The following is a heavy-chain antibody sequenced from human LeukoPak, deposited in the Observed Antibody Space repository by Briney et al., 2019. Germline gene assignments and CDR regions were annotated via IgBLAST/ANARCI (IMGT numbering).Heavy chain of an antibody. Sequence: SDTLSLTCTVSGGALSSYYWSWLRQPPGKGLEWIGYFFYSGSSNYNPSLKSRVTISVDTSKNQFSLKLSSVTAADTAVYYCARQRSGYDCFDIWGQGTRVTVSS. CDR3: ARQRSGYDCFDI. CDR2: FFYSGSS. D-gene: IGHD5-12*01. J-gene: IGHJ3*02. V-gene: IGHV4-59*07. CDR1: GGALSSYY.